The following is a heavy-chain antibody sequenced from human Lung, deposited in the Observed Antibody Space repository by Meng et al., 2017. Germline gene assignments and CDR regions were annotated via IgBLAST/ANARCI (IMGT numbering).Heavy chain of an antibody. CDR2: INPKSGDT. Sequence: QGQRGQYGAGVKKSGAPGKAPCKAPGYTFPAYWLHWVRRAPGQGLEWRGRINPKSGDTHYAQRFQGRVTMTGDTSISTAYMELSGLRSDDTAMYYCARDEDISAAGKLFGDYWGQGTLVTVSS. J-gene: IGHJ4*02. V-gene: IGHV1-2*06. CDR1: GYTFPAYW. D-gene: IGHD6-13*01. CDR3: ARDEDISAAGKLFGDY.